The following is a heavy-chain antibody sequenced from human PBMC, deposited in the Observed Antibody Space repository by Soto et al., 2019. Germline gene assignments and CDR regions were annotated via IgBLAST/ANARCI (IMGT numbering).Heavy chain of an antibody. CDR3: VRDYLLAGFDT. V-gene: IGHV4-59*01. CDR2: VYYSGSS. Sequence: SETRSLTCTVSNGSISTYCWTWGRQPPGKGLEWIGYVYYSGSSNYNPSLKSRVGMSIDTSKNQFSLELKSVTAADTATYYCVRDYLLAGFDTWGQGILVTVSS. J-gene: IGHJ5*02. CDR1: NGSISTYC. D-gene: IGHD6-19*01.